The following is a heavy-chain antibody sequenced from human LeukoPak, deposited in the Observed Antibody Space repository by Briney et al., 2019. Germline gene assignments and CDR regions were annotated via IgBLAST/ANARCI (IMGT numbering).Heavy chain of an antibody. CDR3: ARENIAAAGTLYWFDP. Sequence: PSETLSLTCTVSGGSISSYYWSWIRQPPGRGLEWTGYIYYSGSTNYNPSLKSRVTISVDTSKNQFSLKLSSVTAADTAVYYCARENIAAAGTLYWFDPWGQGTLVTVSS. D-gene: IGHD6-13*01. CDR1: GGSISSYY. V-gene: IGHV4-59*01. CDR2: IYYSGST. J-gene: IGHJ5*02.